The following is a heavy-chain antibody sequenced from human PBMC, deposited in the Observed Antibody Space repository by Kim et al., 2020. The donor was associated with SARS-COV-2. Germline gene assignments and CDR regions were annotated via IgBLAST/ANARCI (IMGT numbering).Heavy chain of an antibody. CDR3: ARGITIFGVVTNGMDV. V-gene: IGHV4-31*02. Sequence: SLKSRVTISVDTSKNQFSLKLRSVTAAATAVYYCARGITIFGVVTNGMDVWGQGTTVTVSS. D-gene: IGHD3-3*01. J-gene: IGHJ6*02.